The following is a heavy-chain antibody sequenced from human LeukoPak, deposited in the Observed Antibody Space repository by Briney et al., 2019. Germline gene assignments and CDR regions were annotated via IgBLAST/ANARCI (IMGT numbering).Heavy chain of an antibody. V-gene: IGHV3-30*18. D-gene: IGHD5-24*01. CDR2: ISYDGSNK. CDR1: GFTFSSYG. J-gene: IGHJ4*02. Sequence: GGSLRLSCAASGFTFSSYGMHWVRQAPGKGLEWVAVISYDGSNKYHADSVKGRFTISRDNSKNTLYLQMNSLRAEDTAVYYCAKVQGDGYNYDYFDYWGQGTLVTVSS. CDR3: AKVQGDGYNYDYFDY.